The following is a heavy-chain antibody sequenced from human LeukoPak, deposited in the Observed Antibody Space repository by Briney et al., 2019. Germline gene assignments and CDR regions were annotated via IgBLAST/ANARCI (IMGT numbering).Heavy chain of an antibody. CDR1: GYSFPSYW. CDR2: IAPGDSYT. Sequence: GESLKISCKVSGYSFPSYWITWVRQVPGKGLEWMGRIAPGDSYTNYNPSFEGHVTMSVEKSITTVYLQWSSLKASDTAMYYCVRRPPGVYDTTQNWFDPWGQGTLVTVSS. J-gene: IGHJ5*02. D-gene: IGHD3-22*01. CDR3: VRRPPGVYDTTQNWFDP. V-gene: IGHV5-10-1*01.